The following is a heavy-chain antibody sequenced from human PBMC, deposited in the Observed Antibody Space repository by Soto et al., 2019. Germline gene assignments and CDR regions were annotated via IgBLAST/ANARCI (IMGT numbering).Heavy chain of an antibody. D-gene: IGHD1-7*01. J-gene: IGHJ3*02. Sequence: SETLSLTCTVSGGSISSGGYYWSWIRQHPGKGLEWIGYIYYSGSTYYNPSLKSRVTISVDTSKNQFSLKLSSVTAADTAVYYCARDRGSNWNYPNAFDIWGQGTMVT. CDR2: IYYSGST. CDR1: GGSISSGGYY. V-gene: IGHV4-31*03. CDR3: ARDRGSNWNYPNAFDI.